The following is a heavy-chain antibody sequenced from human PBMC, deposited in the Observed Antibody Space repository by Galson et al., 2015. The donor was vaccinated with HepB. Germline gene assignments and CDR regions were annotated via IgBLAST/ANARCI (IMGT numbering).Heavy chain of an antibody. D-gene: IGHD1-26*01. Sequence: SLRLSCAASGFTFSSYGMHWVRQAPGKGLEWVAVLWSDETTKDYADSVRGRFTISRDNSKNTLYLQMNSLGAEDTAVYYCARDFIVEWSYVGNLDYWGQGTLVTVSS. J-gene: IGHJ4*02. CDR2: LWSDETTK. CDR1: GFTFSSYG. CDR3: ARDFIVEWSYVGNLDY. V-gene: IGHV3-33*01.